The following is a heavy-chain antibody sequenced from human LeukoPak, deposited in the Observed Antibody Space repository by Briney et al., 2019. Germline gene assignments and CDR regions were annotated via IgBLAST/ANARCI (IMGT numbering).Heavy chain of an antibody. CDR1: GFTVSSNY. CDR3: AREGPSSGDQGGFDAFDI. J-gene: IGHJ3*02. D-gene: IGHD7-27*01. V-gene: IGHV3-66*01. Sequence: GGSLRLSCAASGFTVSSNYMSWVRQAPGKGLEWVSVIYSGGSTYYADSVKGRFTISRDNSKNTLYLQINSLRAEDTAVYYCAREGPSSGDQGGFDAFDIWGQGTMVTVSS. CDR2: IYSGGST.